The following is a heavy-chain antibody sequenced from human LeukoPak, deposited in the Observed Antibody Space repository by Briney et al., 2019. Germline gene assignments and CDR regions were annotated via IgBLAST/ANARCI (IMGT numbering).Heavy chain of an antibody. Sequence: SETLSLTCTVPGGSISSGGYYWSWIRQHPGKGLEWIGYIYYSGSTYYNPSLKSRVTISVDTSKNQFSLKLSSVTAADTAVYYCARERRGYSYGHFGYWGQGTLVTVSS. J-gene: IGHJ4*02. CDR1: GGSISSGGYY. D-gene: IGHD5-18*01. CDR3: ARERRGYSYGHFGY. CDR2: IYYSGST. V-gene: IGHV4-31*03.